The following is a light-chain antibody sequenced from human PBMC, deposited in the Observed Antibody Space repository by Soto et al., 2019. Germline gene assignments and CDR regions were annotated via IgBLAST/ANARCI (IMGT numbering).Light chain of an antibody. Sequence: DIQMTQSPDSLAVSLGERATINCKSSQSVLYSSNNKNYLAWYQQKPGQPPKLLIYWASTRESGVPDRFSGSGSGTDFTLTISSLQAEDVAVYYCQQYYSTPTFGQGTRLET. V-gene: IGKV4-1*01. CDR1: QSVLYSSNNKNY. J-gene: IGKJ5*01. CDR2: WAS. CDR3: QQYYSTPT.